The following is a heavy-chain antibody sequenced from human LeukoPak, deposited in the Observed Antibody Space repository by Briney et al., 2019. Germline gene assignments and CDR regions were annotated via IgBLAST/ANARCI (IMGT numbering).Heavy chain of an antibody. CDR2: IYSDGRT. Sequence: ETLSLTCAVYGGSFSGYYWSWVRQAPGKGLEWVSVIYSDGRTYYADSVKGRFTISRDNSKNTLYLQMNGLRAEDTAVYYCARDNAPYTSTSSGLGLFDYWGQGTLVTVSS. D-gene: IGHD6-6*01. J-gene: IGHJ4*02. CDR3: ARDNAPYTSTSSGLGLFDY. CDR1: GGSFSGYY. V-gene: IGHV3-53*01.